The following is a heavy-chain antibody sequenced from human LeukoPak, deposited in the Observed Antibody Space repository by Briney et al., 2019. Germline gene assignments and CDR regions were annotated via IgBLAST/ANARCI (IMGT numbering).Heavy chain of an antibody. CDR2: MNPNSGNT. D-gene: IGHD3-9*01. J-gene: IGHJ4*02. V-gene: IGHV1-8*02. CDR3: ARGDWAPEY. CDR1: GYTFTGYY. Sequence: ASVKVSCKASGYTFTGYYMHCVRQAPGQGLEWMGWMNPNSGNTGYAQKFQGRVTMTRNTSISTAYMELSSLRSEDTAVYYCARGDWAPEYWGQGTLVTVSS.